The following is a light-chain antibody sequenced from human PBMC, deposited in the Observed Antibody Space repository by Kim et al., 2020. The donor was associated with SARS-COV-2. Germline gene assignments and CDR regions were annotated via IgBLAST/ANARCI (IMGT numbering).Light chain of an antibody. V-gene: IGKV1-17*03. CDR3: LQHYNYPWT. CDR1: QGISTH. Sequence: SVGDRVTIPCRASQGISTHLAWFQQKPGKVPKRLIYGASSLQSGVPSRFSGSGSGTEFTLTISSLQPEDFATYYCLQHYNYPWTFGQGTKVDIK. CDR2: GAS. J-gene: IGKJ1*01.